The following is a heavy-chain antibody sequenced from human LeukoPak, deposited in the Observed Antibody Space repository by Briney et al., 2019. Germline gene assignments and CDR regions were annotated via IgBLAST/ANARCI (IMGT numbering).Heavy chain of an antibody. CDR1: GYTFTGYY. J-gene: IGHJ4*02. V-gene: IGHV1-2*02. Sequence: ASVKVSCKASGYTFTGYYMHWVRQAPGQGLEWMGWINPNSGGTNYAQKFQGRVTMTRDTSISTAYMELSRLRSDDTAVYYCARSHNSYYYDSSGCYYPDYWGQGTLVTVSS. D-gene: IGHD3-22*01. CDR2: INPNSGGT. CDR3: ARSHNSYYYDSSGCYYPDY.